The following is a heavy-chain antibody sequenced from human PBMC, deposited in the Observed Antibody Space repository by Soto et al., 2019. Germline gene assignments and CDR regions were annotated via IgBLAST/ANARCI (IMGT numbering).Heavy chain of an antibody. Sequence: ASVKVSCKASGYTFTTYDISRVRQAPGQGLERMGRISTYNGNTNYPQSLQGRLTMTTDTSTTTAYMELRSLRSDDTAVYYCARDPYHVLMVNAPNLYGMVVWG. J-gene: IGHJ6*02. CDR1: GYTFTTYD. D-gene: IGHD2-8*01. CDR2: ISTYNGNT. V-gene: IGHV1-18*01. CDR3: ARDPYHVLMVNAPNLYGMVV.